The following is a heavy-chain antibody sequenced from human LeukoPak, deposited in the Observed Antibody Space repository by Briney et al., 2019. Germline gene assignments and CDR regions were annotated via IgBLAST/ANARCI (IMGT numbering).Heavy chain of an antibody. J-gene: IGHJ4*02. D-gene: IGHD6-13*01. V-gene: IGHV3-7*03. Sequence: GGSLRLSCAASGFTFSSHWMSWVRQASGKGLEWVANIQQDGTEKNYVDSVKGRFTISRDNAKNSLYLQMNSLRAEDTALYYCAKDLAATIPVGFDYWGQGTLVTVSS. CDR1: GFTFSSHW. CDR3: AKDLAATIPVGFDY. CDR2: IQQDGTEK.